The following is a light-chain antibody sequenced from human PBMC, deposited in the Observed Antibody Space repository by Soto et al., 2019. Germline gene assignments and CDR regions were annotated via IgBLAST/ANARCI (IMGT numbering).Light chain of an antibody. CDR3: TSYTSISTVV. CDR1: SGDVGGYNY. V-gene: IGLV2-14*01. Sequence: QSALTQPASVSGSPGQSIAISCPGTSGDVGGYNYVSWYQQHPGKAPKLLIYDVSSRPSGVSNRFSGSKSGNTASLTISGLQAEDEADYHCTSYTSISTVVFGGGTKLTVL. J-gene: IGLJ3*02. CDR2: DVS.